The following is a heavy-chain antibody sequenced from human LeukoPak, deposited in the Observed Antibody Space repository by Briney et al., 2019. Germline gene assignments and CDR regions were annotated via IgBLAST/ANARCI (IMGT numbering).Heavy chain of an antibody. Sequence: PGGSLRLSCAASGFTFSDYNMRWVRQAPGKGLEWVSSISRSGSTKYYADSVKGRFTISRDNAKNSLFLQMNSLRAEDTAVYYCAKGRWELLTDAFDIWGQGTMVTVSS. J-gene: IGHJ3*02. D-gene: IGHD1-26*01. CDR1: GFTFSDYN. CDR3: AKGRWELLTDAFDI. CDR2: ISRSGSTK. V-gene: IGHV3-11*01.